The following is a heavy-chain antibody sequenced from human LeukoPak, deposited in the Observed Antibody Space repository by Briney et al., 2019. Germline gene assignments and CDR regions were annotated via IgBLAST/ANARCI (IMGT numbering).Heavy chain of an antibody. CDR3: ARGHSSLRLYYFDY. CDR1: GYTFTVYY. CDR2: INPKSGGT. Sequence: GASVRVSCKASGYTFTVYYMHGVRQAPGQGLEGMGWINPKSGGTNYAQKFEGRVTTTRATSISPADMELSSLTSEDPAVYYCARGHSSLRLYYFDYGGQGTLVTVSP. V-gene: IGHV1-2*02. J-gene: IGHJ4*02. D-gene: IGHD6-6*01.